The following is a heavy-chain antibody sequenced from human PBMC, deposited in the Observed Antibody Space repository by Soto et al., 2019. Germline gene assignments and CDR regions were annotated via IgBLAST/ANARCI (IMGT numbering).Heavy chain of an antibody. J-gene: IGHJ4*02. CDR3: AKHGSGSPRRWYFDY. Sequence: EVQLLESGGGLVQPGGSQRLTCAASGFTFSAYAMTWVRQAPGKGLEWVSSISGTGANTYYADSVKGRFTISRDNSKNPLYLQMNSLRAEDTAVYYCAKHGSGSPRRWYFDYWGQGTLVTVSS. V-gene: IGHV3-23*01. CDR1: GFTFSAYA. CDR2: ISGTGANT. D-gene: IGHD3-10*01.